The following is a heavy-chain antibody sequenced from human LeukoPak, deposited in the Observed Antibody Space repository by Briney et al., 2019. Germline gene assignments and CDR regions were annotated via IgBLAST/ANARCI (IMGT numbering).Heavy chain of an antibody. CDR3: AKDIYYYDSSRYFQH. CDR2: IKSDGSMT. V-gene: IGHV3-74*01. CDR1: GFTFSGYW. Sequence: GGSLRLSCVASGFTFSGYWMHWVRQPPGKGLVWVSRIKSDGSMTNYADSVKGRFTISRDNAKNTLYLQMNSLRAEDTAVYYCAKDIYYYDSSRYFQHWGQGTLVTVSS. D-gene: IGHD3-22*01. J-gene: IGHJ1*01.